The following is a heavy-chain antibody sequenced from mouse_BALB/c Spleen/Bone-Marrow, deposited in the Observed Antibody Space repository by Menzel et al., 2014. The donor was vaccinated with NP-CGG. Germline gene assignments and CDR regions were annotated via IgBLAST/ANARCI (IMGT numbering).Heavy chain of an antibody. CDR2: ISSVSSTI. D-gene: IGHD2-4*01. V-gene: IGHV5-17*02. CDR1: GFTFSNFG. J-gene: IGHJ4*01. Sequence: DVHLLESGGGLVQPGGSRQLSCAASGFTFSNFGMHWVRQAPEKGLEWVAYISSVSSTIYYSDTVKGRFTISRDNPKNTLFLQMTSLRSEDTAIYYCAILMIMDAMDYWGQGTSVTVSS. CDR3: AILMIMDAMDY.